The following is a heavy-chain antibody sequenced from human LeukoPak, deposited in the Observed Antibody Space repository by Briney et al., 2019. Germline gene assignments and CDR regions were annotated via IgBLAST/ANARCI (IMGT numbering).Heavy chain of an antibody. J-gene: IGHJ4*02. D-gene: IGHD3-10*01. CDR3: ATESFHY. Sequence: GGSLRPSCAVSGFTFDRFAMGWVRQAPGKGLEWVSIISASGGITNYADSVKGRFTISRDNSKNTLLLQMNSLRVDDTAIYYCATESFHYWGQGTLVTVSS. CDR2: ISASGGIT. CDR1: GFTFDRFA. V-gene: IGHV3-23*01.